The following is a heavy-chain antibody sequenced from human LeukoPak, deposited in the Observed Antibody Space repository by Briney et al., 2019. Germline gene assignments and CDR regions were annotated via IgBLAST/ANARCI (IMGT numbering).Heavy chain of an antibody. D-gene: IGHD3-10*01. J-gene: IGHJ4*02. CDR2: FDPADGET. CDR3: ATEGKMVRGVYTDY. Sequence: ASVKVSCKASGYTPTELSMHWVRQAPGKGFEWMGRFDPADGETIYAQKFQGRVTMTADTSTDTVYMGLSSLRSEDTAVYYCATEGKMVRGVYTDYWGQGTLVTVSS. CDR1: GYTPTELS. V-gene: IGHV1-24*01.